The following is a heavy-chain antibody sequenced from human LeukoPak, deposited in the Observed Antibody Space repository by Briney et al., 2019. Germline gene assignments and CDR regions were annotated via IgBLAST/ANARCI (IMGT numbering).Heavy chain of an antibody. CDR1: GFTFSSYG. Sequence: PGGSLRLSCAASGFTFSSYGMHWVRQAPGKGLEWVAFIRYDGSNKYYADSVKGRVTISRDNSKNTLYLQMNSLRAEDTAVYYCAKARIAAGYGTLFDYWGQGTLVTVSS. J-gene: IGHJ4*01. V-gene: IGHV3-30*02. CDR3: AKARIAAGYGTLFDY. CDR2: IRYDGSNK. D-gene: IGHD6-6*01.